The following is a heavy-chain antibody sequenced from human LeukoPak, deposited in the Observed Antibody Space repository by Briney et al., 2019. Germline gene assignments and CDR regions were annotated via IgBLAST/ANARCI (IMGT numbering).Heavy chain of an antibody. CDR2: NNPNSGGT. J-gene: IGHJ1*01. Sequence: ASVKVSCYASGYTFTCYYMHWVRQAHGQGLEWTAKNNPNSGGTNYAQKFQGWVTMTRDTSISTVYMELRRLRSDDTDVYYCGRGVRSSGWQYFQHWGQGGLLTVSS. CDR1: GYTFTCYY. V-gene: IGHV1-2*04. CDR3: GRGVRSSGWQYFQH. D-gene: IGHD6-19*01.